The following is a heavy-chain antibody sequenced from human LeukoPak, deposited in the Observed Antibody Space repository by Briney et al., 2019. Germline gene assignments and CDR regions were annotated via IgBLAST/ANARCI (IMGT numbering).Heavy chain of an antibody. CDR3: ARMRVDTAMVSD. J-gene: IGHJ4*02. CDR2: INPNSGGT. V-gene: IGHV1-2*06. CDR1: GYTFTGYY. D-gene: IGHD5-18*01. Sequence: ASVKVSYKASGYTFTGYYMHWVRQAPGQGLEWMGRINPNSGGTNYAQKFQGRVTMTRDTSISTAYMELSRLRSDDTAVYYCARMRVDTAMVSDWGQGTLVTVSS.